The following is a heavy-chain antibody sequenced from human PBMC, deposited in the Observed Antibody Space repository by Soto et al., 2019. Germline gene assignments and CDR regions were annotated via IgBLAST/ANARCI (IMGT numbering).Heavy chain of an antibody. V-gene: IGHV3-7*01. CDR2: IRQYGDET. CDR3: ATGGSGTYYFGPLDY. J-gene: IGHJ4*02. Sequence: EVQLVESGGGLVLPGGSLRLSCVGSAFSLKTYWMAWVRQAPGKGLECVANIRQYGDETFYVDSVKGRFTISRDNANNSVYLQMDNLRAEDTGVYYCATGGSGTYYFGPLDYWGQGIMVIVSS. D-gene: IGHD3-10*01. CDR1: AFSLKTYW.